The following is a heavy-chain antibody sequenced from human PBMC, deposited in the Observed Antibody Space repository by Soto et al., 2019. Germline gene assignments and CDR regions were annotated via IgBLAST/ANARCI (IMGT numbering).Heavy chain of an antibody. J-gene: IGHJ4*02. CDR3: AKGTYDSSGYYTAPDY. D-gene: IGHD3-22*01. V-gene: IGHV3-9*01. CDR1: GFSFDDYA. CDR2: ITWSSGYI. Sequence: EVQLVESGGGLVKPGGSLRLSCAASGFSFDDYAMHWVRQAPGRGLEWVSGITWSSGYIGYADSVKGRFTISKDNAKNSLYLKMNSLRPEDTAVYYCAKGTYDSSGYYTAPDYWGQGTLVTVSS.